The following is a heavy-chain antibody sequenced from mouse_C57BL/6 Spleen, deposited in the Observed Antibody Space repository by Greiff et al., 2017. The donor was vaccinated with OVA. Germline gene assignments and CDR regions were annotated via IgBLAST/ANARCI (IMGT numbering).Heavy chain of an antibody. CDR2: ISYDGSN. J-gene: IGHJ3*01. Sequence: EVQLMESGPGLVKPSQSLSLTCSVTGYSITSGYYWNWIRQFPGNKLEWMGYISYDGSNNYNPSLKNRISITRDTSKNQFFLKLNSVTTEDTATYYCARGYYDYDGAWFAYWGQGTLVTVSA. V-gene: IGHV3-6*01. CDR1: GYSITSGYY. D-gene: IGHD2-4*01. CDR3: ARGYYDYDGAWFAY.